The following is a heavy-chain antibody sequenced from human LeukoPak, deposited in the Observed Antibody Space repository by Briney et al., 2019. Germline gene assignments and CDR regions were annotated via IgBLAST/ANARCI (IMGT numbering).Heavy chain of an antibody. CDR2: IKQDGSEK. J-gene: IGHJ4*02. CDR1: GFTFSTYW. CDR3: ARVKMVRGVGLDY. D-gene: IGHD3-10*01. V-gene: IGHV3-7*01. Sequence: PGGSLRLSCAASGFTFSTYWMTWVRQAPGKGLEWVANIKQDGSEKYYVDSVKGRFTISRDNAKNSLYLQMNSLRAEDTAVYYCARVKMVRGVGLDYWGQGTLVTVSS.